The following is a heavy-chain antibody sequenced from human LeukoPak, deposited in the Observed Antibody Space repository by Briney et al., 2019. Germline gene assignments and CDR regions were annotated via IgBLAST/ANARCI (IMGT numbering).Heavy chain of an antibody. D-gene: IGHD4-11*01. J-gene: IGHJ4*02. CDR2: IRYDGTKK. CDR3: AKEMTTGGQDY. V-gene: IGHV3-30*02. CDR1: GFTFSSYG. Sequence: GGSLRLSCAASGFTFSSYGMHWVRQAPGKGLEWVAFIRYDGTKKYYAESVKGRFTISRDDSKNTLSLQMNSLRADDTAVYYCAKEMTTGGQDYWGQGTLVTVSS.